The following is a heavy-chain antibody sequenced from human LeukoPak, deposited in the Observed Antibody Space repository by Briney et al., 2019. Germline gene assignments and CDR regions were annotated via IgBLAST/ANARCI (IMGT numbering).Heavy chain of an antibody. CDR3: AREGSSYAPSEPFYFDY. CDR2: ISSGGYTT. J-gene: IGHJ4*02. D-gene: IGHD3-10*01. V-gene: IGHV3-48*03. CDR1: GFTFSSHD. Sequence: GGSLRLSCTDSGFTFSSHDMNGVRQAPGKGLEWGSYISSGGYTTRYADSVKGRFTISRDNAKNSLYLQMNSLRAEDTAVYYCAREGSSYAPSEPFYFDYWGQGTLVTVSS.